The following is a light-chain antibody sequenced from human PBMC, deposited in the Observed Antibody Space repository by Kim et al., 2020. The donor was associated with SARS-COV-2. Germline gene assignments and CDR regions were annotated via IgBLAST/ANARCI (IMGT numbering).Light chain of an antibody. Sequence: SYELTQPPSVSVAPGKTATITCGGNNIGSKGVQWYQQKPGQAPVLVIYDDRDRPSGIPERFSGSNSGNTATLTISRVEAGDEADYFCQVWDTPSDHYV. J-gene: IGLJ1*01. CDR1: NIGSKG. V-gene: IGLV3-21*04. CDR2: DDR. CDR3: QVWDTPSDHYV.